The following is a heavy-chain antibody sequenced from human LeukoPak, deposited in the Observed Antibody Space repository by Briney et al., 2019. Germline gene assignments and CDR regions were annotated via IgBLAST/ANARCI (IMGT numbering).Heavy chain of an antibody. D-gene: IGHD4-23*01. CDR3: ARAYDYGGSNWFDP. V-gene: IGHV4-4*07. CDR2: IYTSGST. CDR1: GGSISTYY. Sequence: SQTLSLTCTVSGGSISTYYWSWIRQPAGKGLEWIGRIYTSGSTNYNPSLKSRVTMSVDTSKDQFSLNLSSVTAADTAVYYCARAYDYGGSNWFDPWGQGTLVTVSS. J-gene: IGHJ5*02.